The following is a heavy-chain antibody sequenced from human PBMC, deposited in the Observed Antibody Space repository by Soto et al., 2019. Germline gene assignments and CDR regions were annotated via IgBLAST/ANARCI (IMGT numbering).Heavy chain of an antibody. CDR3: ARDPGNSVSYSRSHYYYCMDV. CDR2: IIPIFGTA. J-gene: IGHJ6*02. V-gene: IGHV1-69*13. CDR1: GGTFSSYA. D-gene: IGHD1-26*01. Sequence: SVKVSCKASGGTFSSYAISWVRQAPGQGLEWMGGIIPIFGTANYAQKFQGRVTITADESTSTAYMELSSLRSEDTAVYYCARDPGNSVSYSRSHYYYCMDVWGQGTTVTVSS.